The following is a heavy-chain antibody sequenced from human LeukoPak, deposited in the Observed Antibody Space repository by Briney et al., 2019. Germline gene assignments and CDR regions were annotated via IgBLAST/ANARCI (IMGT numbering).Heavy chain of an antibody. V-gene: IGHV4-59*01. CDR3: ARGLVLATDDAFDI. J-gene: IGHJ3*02. CDR2: IWDTEIT. D-gene: IGHD5-12*01. Sequence: SETLSLTCTVSGGSIRSYFWSWLRQPPGKGLEWIGYIWDTEITDYNPSLKSRVTISLDTSKNHFSLKLRSVTAADTALYFCARGLVLATDDAFDIWGQGTLVTVST. CDR1: GGSIRSYF.